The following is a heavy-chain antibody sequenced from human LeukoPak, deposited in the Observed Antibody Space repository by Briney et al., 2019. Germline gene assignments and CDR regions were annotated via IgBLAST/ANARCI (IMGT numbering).Heavy chain of an antibody. D-gene: IGHD4-11*01. Sequence: ETLSLTCAVYGGSFSGYYWSWIRQPPGKGLEWVSAISGSGGSTYYADSVKGRFTISRDNSKNTLYLQMNSLRAEDTAVYYCAKVKAGYSNYYYYYYGMDVWGQGTTVTVSS. CDR3: AKVKAGYSNYYYYYYGMDV. J-gene: IGHJ6*02. CDR2: ISGSGGST. V-gene: IGHV3-23*01. CDR1: GGSFSGYY.